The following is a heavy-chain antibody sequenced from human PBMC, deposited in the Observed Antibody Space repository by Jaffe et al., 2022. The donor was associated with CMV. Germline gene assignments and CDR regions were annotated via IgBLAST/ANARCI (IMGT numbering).Heavy chain of an antibody. CDR2: ITYSGTT. CDR3: VRLEVVITPDYYYYMDV. Sequence: QLQLQESGPGLVKPSETLSLSCSVFGDSTDRNDYYWGWIRRPPGKGLEWIAHITYSGTTYYNPSLKGQVTISVDTSKSQFSLKLSSVTAADTAVYYCVRLEVVITPDYYYYMDVWGKGATVTVSS. D-gene: IGHD2-21*01. J-gene: IGHJ6*03. V-gene: IGHV4-39*01. CDR1: GDSTDRNDYY.